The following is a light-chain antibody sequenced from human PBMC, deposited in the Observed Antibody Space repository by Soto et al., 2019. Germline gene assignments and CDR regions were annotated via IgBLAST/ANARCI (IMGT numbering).Light chain of an antibody. V-gene: IGKV1-33*01. CDR2: DAS. CDR1: QDISNY. CDR3: QQYDNLPPFT. Sequence: DIQMTQSPSSLSASVGDRVTITCQASQDISNYLNWYQQKPGKAPKLLIYDASNLETGVQSRFSGSGSGTDFTFTIISLQPEDIATYYCQQYDNLPPFTFGPGTKVDIK. J-gene: IGKJ3*01.